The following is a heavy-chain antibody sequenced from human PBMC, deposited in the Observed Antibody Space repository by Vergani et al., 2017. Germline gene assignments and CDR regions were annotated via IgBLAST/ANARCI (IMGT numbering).Heavy chain of an antibody. D-gene: IGHD1-26*01. V-gene: IGHV4-61*02. J-gene: IGHJ3*02. CDR3: ARGTFLHAFDN. CDR1: GDSISSGNYY. Sequence: QVQLQESGPGLLKPSQTLSLTCSVAGDSISSGNYYWNWIRQPAGKGLEWMGRIYSSGSTSYNPSIKSRITMSLDTSKNQFSLSLSSVTAADTAVYYCARGTFLHAFDNWGQGTVFTVSS. CDR2: IYSSGST.